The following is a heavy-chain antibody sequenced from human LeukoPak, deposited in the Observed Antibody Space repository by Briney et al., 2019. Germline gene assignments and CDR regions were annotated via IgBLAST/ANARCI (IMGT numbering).Heavy chain of an antibody. V-gene: IGHV5-51*01. CDR2: IYPGNSDT. CDR1: GYTFTSYW. D-gene: IGHD3-16*02. Sequence: GESLKISCKGSGYTFTSYWIGWVRQMPGKGLEWMWIIYPGNSDTTYSPSFQGQVTISADKSISTAYLQWSSLKASDTAMYYCARMITFGGVIVPYYFDYWGQGTLVPVSS. J-gene: IGHJ4*02. CDR3: ARMITFGGVIVPYYFDY.